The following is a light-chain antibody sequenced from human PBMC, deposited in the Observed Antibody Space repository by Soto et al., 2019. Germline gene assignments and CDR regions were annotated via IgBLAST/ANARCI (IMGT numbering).Light chain of an antibody. J-gene: IGLJ2*01. CDR3: SSFAGAPVV. Sequence: QSVLTQPPSVSGAPGQRVTISCTGSSSNIGAGYEVHWYQQLPGTAPKLLIYADNNRPSGVPDRFSGSKSGTSASLAITGLQAEDETDYYCSSFAGAPVVFGGGTKLTVL. CDR1: SSNIGAGYE. CDR2: ADN. V-gene: IGLV1-40*01.